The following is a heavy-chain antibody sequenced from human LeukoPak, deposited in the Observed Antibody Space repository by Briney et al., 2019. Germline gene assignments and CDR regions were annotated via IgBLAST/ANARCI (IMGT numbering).Heavy chain of an antibody. Sequence: ASVKVSCKASGYTFISYYMHWVRQAPGQGREWIGIINPSGGSTSYAQKFQGRVTMTRDTSTSTVYMELSSLRSEDTAVYYCARVNSLGPYDYFDYWGQGTLVTVSS. J-gene: IGHJ4*02. CDR2: INPSGGST. V-gene: IGHV1-46*01. CDR3: ARVNSLGPYDYFDY. CDR1: GYTFISYY. D-gene: IGHD3-16*02.